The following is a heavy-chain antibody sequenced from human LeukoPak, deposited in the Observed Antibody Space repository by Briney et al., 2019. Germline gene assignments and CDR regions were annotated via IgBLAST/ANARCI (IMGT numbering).Heavy chain of an antibody. J-gene: IGHJ4*02. CDR3: ARTYTNYPNRPFDY. CDR1: DYSISSSYY. CDR2: IYHSGST. D-gene: IGHD4-11*01. V-gene: IGHV4-38-2*02. Sequence: PSETLSLTCSVSDYSISSSYYWGWIRQPPGKGLEWIGNIYHSGSTYYNPSLTGRVTISVDTSKNQFSLKLSSVTAADTAVYHCARTYTNYPNRPFDYWGQGTLVTVPS.